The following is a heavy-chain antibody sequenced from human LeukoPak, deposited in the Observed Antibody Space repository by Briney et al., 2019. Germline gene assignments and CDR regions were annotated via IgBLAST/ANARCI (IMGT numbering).Heavy chain of an antibody. Sequence: PSETLSLTCTVSGGSISSYYWSWIRQPPGKGLEWIGYIYYSGSTNYNPSLKSRVTISVDTSKNQFSLTLSSVTAADTAVYYCARAQQLTVHIDYWGQGTLVTVSS. V-gene: IGHV4-59*08. CDR2: IYYSGST. CDR3: ARAQQLTVHIDY. J-gene: IGHJ4*02. D-gene: IGHD6-13*01. CDR1: GGSISSYY.